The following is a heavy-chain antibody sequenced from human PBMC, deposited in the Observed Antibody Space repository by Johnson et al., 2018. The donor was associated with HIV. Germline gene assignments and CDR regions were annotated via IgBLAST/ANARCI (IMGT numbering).Heavy chain of an antibody. CDR1: GFTFSSYW. V-gene: IGHV3-23*04. D-gene: IGHD3-22*01. J-gene: IGHJ3*02. CDR3: AKANYYVYAFDI. CDR2: ISDSGST. Sequence: VQLVESGGGLVQPGGSLRLSCAASGFTFSSYWMSWVRQAPGKGLEWVSAISDSGSTYYADSVKGRFTISRDNSKNTLYLHMNSLRVEDTAVYYCAKANYYVYAFDIWGPGTMVTVSS.